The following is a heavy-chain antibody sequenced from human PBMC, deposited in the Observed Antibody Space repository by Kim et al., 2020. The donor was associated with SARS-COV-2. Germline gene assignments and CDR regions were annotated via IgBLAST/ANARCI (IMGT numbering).Heavy chain of an antibody. V-gene: IGHV1-46*01. CDR3: ARDVLIGSGSYYPISRNYYYYYYGMDV. J-gene: IGHJ6*02. D-gene: IGHD3-10*01. Sequence: ASVKVSCKASGYTFTSYYMHWVRQAPGQGLEWMGIINPSGGSTSYAQKFQGRVTMTRDTSTSTVYMELSSLRSEDTAVYYCARDVLIGSGSYYPISRNYYYYYYGMDVWGQGTTVTVSS. CDR1: GYTFTSYY. CDR2: INPSGGST.